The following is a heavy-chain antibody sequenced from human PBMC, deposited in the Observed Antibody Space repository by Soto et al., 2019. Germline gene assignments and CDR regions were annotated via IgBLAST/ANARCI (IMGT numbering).Heavy chain of an antibody. CDR3: ARDGPYYYASRMDV. CDR1: GIPVSSNY. V-gene: IGHV3-53*04. J-gene: IGHJ6*02. Sequence: EVQLVESGGGLVQPGGSLRLSCAASGIPVSSNYMTWVRQARGKGLEWVSVLHSGGDTYYANSVKGRFTISRHDSTNTLFLQMNSLPADDTAVYYCARDGPYYYASRMDVWGQGTTVTVSS. D-gene: IGHD3-10*01. CDR2: LHSGGDT.